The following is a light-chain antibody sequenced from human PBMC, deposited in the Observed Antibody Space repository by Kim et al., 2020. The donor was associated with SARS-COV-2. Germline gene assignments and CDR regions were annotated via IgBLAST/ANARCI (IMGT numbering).Light chain of an antibody. Sequence: SPGGRATLSCRTSQRVSSSYLAWYQQKPGQAPRLLIYGASSRATGSPDRFSGSGSGTDFTLTISRLEPEDFAVYYCQQYGSSPRTFGQGTKVDIK. CDR2: GAS. CDR3: QQYGSSPRT. J-gene: IGKJ1*01. V-gene: IGKV3-20*01. CDR1: QRVSSSY.